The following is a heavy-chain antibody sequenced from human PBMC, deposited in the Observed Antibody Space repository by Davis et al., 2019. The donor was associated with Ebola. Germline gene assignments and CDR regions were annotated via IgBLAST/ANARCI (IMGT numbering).Heavy chain of an antibody. Sequence: ASVKVSCKASGYTFTSYYMHWVRQAPGQGLQWMGIINPSGGSTSYAQKFQGRVTMTRDTSTSTVYMELSSLRSEDTAVYYCAIDLEGDPSFWVDWGQGTLVTVSS. D-gene: IGHD3-16*01. V-gene: IGHV1-46*01. CDR3: AIDLEGDPSFWVD. CDR2: INPSGGST. CDR1: GYTFTSYY. J-gene: IGHJ4*02.